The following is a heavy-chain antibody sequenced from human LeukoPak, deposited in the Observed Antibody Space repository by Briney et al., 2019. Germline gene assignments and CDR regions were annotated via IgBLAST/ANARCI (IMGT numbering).Heavy chain of an antibody. CDR2: INSDGSST. CDR1: GFTFSSYW. CDR3: ARGLRNTDTFDI. J-gene: IGHJ3*02. V-gene: IGHV3-74*01. Sequence: GGSLRLSCAASGFTFSSYWMHWVRQAPGKGLVWVSRINSDGSSTTYADFLKGRFTISRDNAKSTLYLQMNSLRAEDTAVYYCARGLRNTDTFDIWGQGTMVTVSS.